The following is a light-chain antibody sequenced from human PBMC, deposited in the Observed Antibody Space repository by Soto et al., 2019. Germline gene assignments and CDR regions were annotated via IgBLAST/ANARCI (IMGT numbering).Light chain of an antibody. CDR3: QHYNSYSEA. CDR1: QTISSW. CDR2: KAS. J-gene: IGKJ1*01. Sequence: DIQMTQYPSTLSGSVGDRVTITCRASQTISSWLAWYQQKPGKAPKLLIYKASTLKSGVPSRFSGSGSGTEFTLTISSLQPDDFATYYCQHYNSYSEALGQGTKVDLK. V-gene: IGKV1-5*03.